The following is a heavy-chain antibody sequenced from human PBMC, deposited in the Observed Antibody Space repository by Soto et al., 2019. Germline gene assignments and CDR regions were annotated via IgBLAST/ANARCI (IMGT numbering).Heavy chain of an antibody. V-gene: IGHV3-30-3*01. CDR3: ARAPAPGRYFDY. J-gene: IGHJ4*02. Sequence: QVQLVESGGGVVQPGRSLRLSCAASGFTFSSYAMHWVRQAPGKGLEWVAVISYDGSNKYYADSVKGRFTISRDNSKNTLYLQMNSLRAEDTAVYYCARAPAPGRYFDYWGQGTLVTVSS. CDR1: GFTFSSYA. CDR2: ISYDGSNK.